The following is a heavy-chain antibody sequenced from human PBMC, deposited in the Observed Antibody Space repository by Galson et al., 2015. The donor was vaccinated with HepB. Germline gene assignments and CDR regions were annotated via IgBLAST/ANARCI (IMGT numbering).Heavy chain of an antibody. J-gene: IGHJ2*01. Sequence: SLRLSCAASGFTVSSNYMSWVRQAPGKGLEWVSVIYSGGSTYYADSVKGRFTISRDNSKNTLYLQMNSLRAEDTAVYYCAREDDYGGKSPWYFDLWGRGTLVTVSS. CDR1: GFTVSSNY. CDR3: AREDDYGGKSPWYFDL. V-gene: IGHV3-66*01. D-gene: IGHD4-23*01. CDR2: IYSGGST.